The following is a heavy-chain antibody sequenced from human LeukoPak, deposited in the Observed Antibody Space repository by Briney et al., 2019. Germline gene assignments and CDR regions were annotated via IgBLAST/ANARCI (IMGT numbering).Heavy chain of an antibody. Sequence: GGSLRLSCAASGFTFSSYGMHWVRQAPGKGLEWVAVISYDGSNKYYADSVKGRFTISRDNSKNTLYLQMNSLRAEDTAVYYCARAGEQLWSTTVDYWGQGTLVTVSS. CDR1: GFTFSSYG. CDR2: ISYDGSNK. J-gene: IGHJ4*02. V-gene: IGHV3-30*03. CDR3: ARAGEQLWSTTVDY. D-gene: IGHD5-18*01.